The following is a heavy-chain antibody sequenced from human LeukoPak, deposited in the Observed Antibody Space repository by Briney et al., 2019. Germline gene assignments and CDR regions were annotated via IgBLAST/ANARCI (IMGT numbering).Heavy chain of an antibody. CDR3: VRDPEYYYDSSDNFDY. CDR1: GYTFTGYY. D-gene: IGHD3-22*01. J-gene: IGHJ4*02. CDR2: INPNSGGT. V-gene: IGHV1-2*02. Sequence: SVKVSCKASGYTFTGYYMHWVRQAPGQGLEWMGWINPNSGGTNYAQKFQGRVTMTRDTSISTAYMELSRLRSDDTAVYYCVRDPEYYYDSSDNFDYWGQGTLVTVSS.